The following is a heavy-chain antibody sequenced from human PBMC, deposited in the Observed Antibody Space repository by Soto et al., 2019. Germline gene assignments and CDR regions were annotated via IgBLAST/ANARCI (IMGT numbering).Heavy chain of an antibody. CDR2: ISGSGGST. CDR1: GFTFSSYA. CDR3: AKDPFIRSWTKYFNY. J-gene: IGHJ4*02. V-gene: IGHV3-23*01. D-gene: IGHD6-13*01. Sequence: GGSLRLSFAASGFTFSSYAMSWVRQAPGKGLEWVSAISGSGGSTYYADSVKGRFTISRDNSKNTLYLQMNSLRAEDTAVYYCAKDPFIRSWTKYFNYWRQATLVTVPS.